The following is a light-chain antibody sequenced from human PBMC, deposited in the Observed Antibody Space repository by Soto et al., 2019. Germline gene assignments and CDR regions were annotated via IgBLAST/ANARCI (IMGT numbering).Light chain of an antibody. V-gene: IGLV2-23*01. CDR1: SSDVGSYNL. CDR3: CSYAGGSTYV. Sequence: QSVLTQPASVSGSPGQSITISCTGTSSDVGSYNLVSWYQHHPGKAPKFMIYEGTKRPSGVSSRFSGSKSGNTASLTISGLQAEDEAYYYCCSYAGGSTYVFGTGPKVNV. CDR2: EGT. J-gene: IGLJ1*01.